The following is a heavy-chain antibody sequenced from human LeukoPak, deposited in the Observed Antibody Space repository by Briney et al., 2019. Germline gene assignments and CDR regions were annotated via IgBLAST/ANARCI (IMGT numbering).Heavy chain of an antibody. V-gene: IGHV7-4-1*02. CDR2: INTNTGNP. J-gene: IGHJ3*02. D-gene: IGHD6-13*01. CDR1: GYTFTSYA. Sequence: ASVKVSCKASGYTFTSYAMNWVRQAPGQGLEWMGWINTNTGNPTYAQGFTGRFVFSLDTSVSTAYLQISSLKAEDTAVYYCARDKGSSSWYRNGAFDIWGQGTMVTVSS. CDR3: ARDKGSSSWYRNGAFDI.